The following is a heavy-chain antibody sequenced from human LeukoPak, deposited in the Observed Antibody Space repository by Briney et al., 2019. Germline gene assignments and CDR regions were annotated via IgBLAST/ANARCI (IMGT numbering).Heavy chain of an antibody. J-gene: IGHJ4*02. CDR2: ISAYNGNT. CDR1: GYTFTSYG. D-gene: IGHD4-17*01. CDR3: AKSHDYGDYGEFDY. Sequence: ASVKVSCKASGYTFTSYGISWVRQAPRQGLEWMGWISAYNGNTNYAQKLQGRVTMTTDTSTSTAYMELRSLRSDDTAVYYCAKSHDYGDYGEFDYWGQGTLVTVSS. V-gene: IGHV1-18*01.